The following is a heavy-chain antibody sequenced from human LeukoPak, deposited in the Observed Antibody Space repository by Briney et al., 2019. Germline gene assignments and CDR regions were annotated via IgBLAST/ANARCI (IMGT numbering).Heavy chain of an antibody. V-gene: IGHV3-30*19. CDR2: TSSDGTNQ. CDR3: ARDPDGDYYFDY. Sequence: PGGSLRLSCADSSGFTSSTYGMNWVRQAPGKGLEWVAVTSSDGTNQYYADSVKGRFTISRDNSKNTLYLQMNSLRADDTAIYYCARDPDGDYYFDYWGQGTLVTVSS. CDR1: SGFTSSTYG. J-gene: IGHJ4*02. D-gene: IGHD4-17*01.